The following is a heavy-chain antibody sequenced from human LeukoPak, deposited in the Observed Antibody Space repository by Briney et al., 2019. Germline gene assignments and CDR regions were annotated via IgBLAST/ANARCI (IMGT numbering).Heavy chain of an antibody. CDR1: GYTFTSYY. J-gene: IGHJ4*02. CDR2: INPSGGST. V-gene: IGHV1-46*01. CDR3: ASQLLVVPAAWSY. D-gene: IGHD2-2*01. Sequence: ASVKVSCKASGYTFTSYYMHWVRQAPGQGLEWMGIINPSGGSTSYAQKFQGRVTMTRDMSTSTVYMELSSLRSEDTAVYYCASQLLVVPAAWSYWGQGTLVTASS.